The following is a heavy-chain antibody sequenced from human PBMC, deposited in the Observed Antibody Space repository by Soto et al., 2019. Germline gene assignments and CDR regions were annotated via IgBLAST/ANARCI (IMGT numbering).Heavy chain of an antibody. J-gene: IGHJ3*02. D-gene: IGHD2-2*02. CDR3: AKDLPQYIVVVPAAIRGAFDI. CDR2: ISGSGGST. V-gene: IGHV3-23*01. CDR1: GFTFSSYA. Sequence: GGSLRLSCAASGFTFSSYAMSWVRQAPGKGLEWVSAISGSGGSTYYADSVKGRFTISRDNSKNTLYLQMNSLRAEDTAVYYCAKDLPQYIVVVPAAIRGAFDIWVQVTMVTVSS.